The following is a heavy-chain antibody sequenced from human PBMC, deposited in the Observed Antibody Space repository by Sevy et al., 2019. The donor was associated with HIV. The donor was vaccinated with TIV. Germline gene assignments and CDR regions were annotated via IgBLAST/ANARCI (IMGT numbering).Heavy chain of an antibody. J-gene: IGHJ5*02. CDR2: FDPEDGET. Sequence: ASVKVSCKVSGYTLTELSMHWVRQAPGKGLEWMGGFDPEDGETIYAQKFQGRVTMTEDTSTDTAYMELSSLRSEDTAVYYCATVTYSSGSPPGRGFDPWGQGTLVTVSS. CDR3: ATVTYSSGSPPGRGFDP. CDR1: GYTLTELS. D-gene: IGHD3-10*01. V-gene: IGHV1-24*01.